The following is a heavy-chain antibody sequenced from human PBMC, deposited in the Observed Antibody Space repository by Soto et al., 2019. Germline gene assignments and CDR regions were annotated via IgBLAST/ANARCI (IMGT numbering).Heavy chain of an antibody. CDR2: IYHSGST. CDR1: GYSISSGYY. V-gene: IGHV4-38-2*02. CDR3: ARDLGERRDNWFDP. D-gene: IGHD1-26*01. J-gene: IGHJ5*02. Sequence: PSATLSLTCAVSGYSISSGYYWGWIRQPPGKGLEWIGSIYHSGSTYYNPSLKSRVTISVDTSKNQFSLKLSSVSAADTAVYYCARDLGERRDNWFDPWGQGTLVTVSS.